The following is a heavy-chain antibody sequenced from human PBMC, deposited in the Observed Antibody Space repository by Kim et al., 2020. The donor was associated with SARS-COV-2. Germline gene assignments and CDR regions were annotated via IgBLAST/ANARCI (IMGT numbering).Heavy chain of an antibody. J-gene: IGHJ3*02. CDR3: ARDSDAFDI. CDR2: GST. V-gene: IGHV3-53*01. Sequence: GSTYYADSGKGRFTISRDNSKNTLYLQMNSLRAEDTAVYYCARDSDAFDIWGQGTMVTVSS.